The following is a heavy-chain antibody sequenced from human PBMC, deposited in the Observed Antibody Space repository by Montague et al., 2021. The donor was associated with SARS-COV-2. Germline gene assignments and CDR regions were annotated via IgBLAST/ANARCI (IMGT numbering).Heavy chain of an antibody. CDR3: ARILVAAAGSPFDP. Sequence: PALVKPTQTLTLTCTFSGFSLSTSGMCVSWIRRPPGKALEWLARIDWDDDKYYSTSLKTRLTISKDTSKNQVVLTMTNMDPVGTATYYCARILVAAAGSPFDPWGQGTLVTVSS. D-gene: IGHD6-13*01. J-gene: IGHJ5*02. CDR2: IDWDDDK. V-gene: IGHV2-70*11. CDR1: GFSLSTSGMC.